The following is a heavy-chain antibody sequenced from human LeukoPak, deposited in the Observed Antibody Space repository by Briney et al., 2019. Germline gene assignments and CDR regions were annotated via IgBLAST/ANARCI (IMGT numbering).Heavy chain of an antibody. J-gene: IGHJ5*02. CDR2: IRYNGNT. D-gene: IGHD2-8*01. Sequence: SETLSLTCTVSGGSIIGYWWSWIRQPPGKGLEWIGNIRYNGNTYSNPSLKSRVTTSVDTSKNQFSMKLSSVTAADTALYYCARYAPLSGPNWLDPWGRGTLVTVSS. V-gene: IGHV4-59*01. CDR1: GGSIIGYW. CDR3: ARYAPLSGPNWLDP.